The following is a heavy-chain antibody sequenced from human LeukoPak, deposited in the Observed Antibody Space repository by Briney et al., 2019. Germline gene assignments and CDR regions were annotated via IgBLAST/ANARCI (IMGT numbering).Heavy chain of an antibody. CDR1: GYTFTSYD. V-gene: IGHV1-8*01. Sequence: GASVKVSCKASGYTFTSYDINWVRQAAGQGLEWMGWMNPHSGNAGYAQKFQGRVTMTRDTSISTAYMELSGLTSDDTAVYYCARIPQRVPHNWFDPWGQGTLVTVSS. D-gene: IGHD2-2*01. J-gene: IGHJ5*02. CDR2: MNPHSGNA. CDR3: ARIPQRVPHNWFDP.